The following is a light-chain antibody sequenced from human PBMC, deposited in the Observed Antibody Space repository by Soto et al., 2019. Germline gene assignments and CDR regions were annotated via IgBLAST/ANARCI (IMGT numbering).Light chain of an antibody. CDR2: EVS. CDR1: SSDVGGYNY. V-gene: IGLV2-8*01. Sequence: QSVLTQPPSASGSPGQSVTISCTGTSSDVGGYNYVSWYQQHPGKAPKLMIYEVSKRPSGVPDRFSGSKSGNTASLTVFGLQAEDEADYYCSSNAGSNNLGVFGTGTKLTVL. J-gene: IGLJ1*01. CDR3: SSNAGSNNLGV.